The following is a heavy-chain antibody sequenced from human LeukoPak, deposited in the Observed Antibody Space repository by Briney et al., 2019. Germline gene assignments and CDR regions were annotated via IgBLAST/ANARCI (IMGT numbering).Heavy chain of an antibody. Sequence: SETLSLTCAVDGGSFGDYYWSWIRQSPGRGLEWIGEFNLGGGTNYNPSLSSRLTISVDAARSQASLKLSSVTPVDTALYYCARIYNDTSGNHNQAFDMWGHGTMVTVSS. J-gene: IGHJ3*02. CDR1: GGSFGDYY. CDR3: ARIYNDTSGNHNQAFDM. D-gene: IGHD3-22*01. V-gene: IGHV4-34*01. CDR2: FNLGGGT.